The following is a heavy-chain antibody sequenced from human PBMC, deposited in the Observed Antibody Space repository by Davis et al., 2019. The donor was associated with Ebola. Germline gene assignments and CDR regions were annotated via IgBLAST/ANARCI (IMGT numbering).Heavy chain of an antibody. Sequence: WIRQPPGKGLEWMGRIDPSDSYTNYSPSFQGHVTISADKSISTAYLQWSSLKASDTAMYYCAVSPYYYYGMDVWGQGTTVTVSS. V-gene: IGHV5-10-1*01. CDR3: AVSPYYYYGMDV. J-gene: IGHJ6*02. CDR2: IDPSDSYT.